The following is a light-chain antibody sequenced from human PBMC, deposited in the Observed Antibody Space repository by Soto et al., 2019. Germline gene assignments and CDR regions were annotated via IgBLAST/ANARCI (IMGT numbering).Light chain of an antibody. J-gene: IGKJ1*01. CDR2: AAS. Sequence: DIQMTQSPSSLSASVGDRVTITCRASQSISSYLNWYQQKPGKATKLLIYAASNLQSGGPSRFSGRGSGTDFTLTISSLQPEDFATYYCQQSYSTLTWTFGQGTKVEIK. CDR3: QQSYSTLTWT. CDR1: QSISSY. V-gene: IGKV1-39*01.